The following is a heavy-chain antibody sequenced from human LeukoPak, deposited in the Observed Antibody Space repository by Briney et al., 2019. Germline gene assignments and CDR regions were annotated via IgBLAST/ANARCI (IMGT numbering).Heavy chain of an antibody. V-gene: IGHV1-18*01. J-gene: IGHJ6*03. CDR1: GYTFTSYG. Sequence: ASVKVSCKASGYTFTSYGISWVRQAPGQGLEWMGWISAYNGNTNYAQKLQGRVTMTTDTSTSTAYMGLRSLRSDDTAVYYCARAGGLAVRGDNYYYYMDVWGKGTTVTVSS. CDR3: ARAGGLAVRGDNYYYYMDV. CDR2: ISAYNGNT. D-gene: IGHD3-10*01.